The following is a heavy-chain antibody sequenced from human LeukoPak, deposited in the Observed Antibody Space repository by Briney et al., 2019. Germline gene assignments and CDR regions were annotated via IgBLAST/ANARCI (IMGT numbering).Heavy chain of an antibody. CDR1: GDSISSSYW. CDR3: ARSPLVVVPAAMFDY. V-gene: IGHV4-61*01. D-gene: IGHD2-2*01. Sequence: SETLSLTCDVSGDSISSSYWWTWVRQPPGKGLEWIGYIYYSGSTNYNPSLKSRVTISVDTSKNQFSLKLSSVTAADTAVYYCARSPLVVVPAAMFDYWGQGTPVTVSS. J-gene: IGHJ4*02. CDR2: IYYSGST.